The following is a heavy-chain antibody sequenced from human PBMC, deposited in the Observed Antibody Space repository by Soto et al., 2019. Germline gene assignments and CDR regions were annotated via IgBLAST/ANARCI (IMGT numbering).Heavy chain of an antibody. CDR1: GVSFSGYY. Sequence: SSETLSLTCAFYGVSFSGYYWSCIRDPPGKGLEWMGEINHSGSTNYNPSLKTRVTISVDTSKNQFSLKLSSVTAADTAVHYCARGRKRQGVYYRHYGMEVWGQGTTVNVSS. J-gene: IGHJ6*02. D-gene: IGHD3-3*01. CDR3: ARGRKRQGVYYRHYGMEV. V-gene: IGHV4-34*01. CDR2: INHSGST.